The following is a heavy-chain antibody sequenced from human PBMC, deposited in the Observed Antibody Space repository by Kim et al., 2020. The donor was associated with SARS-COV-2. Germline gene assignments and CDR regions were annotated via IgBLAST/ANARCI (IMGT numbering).Heavy chain of an antibody. V-gene: IGHV4-39*01. J-gene: IGHJ3*01. D-gene: IGHD3-16*02. Sequence: NPALKSRVTISVDTSKNQFSLKLSSVTAADTAVYYCASDLYDYVWGSYRSWGQGTMVTVSS. CDR3: ASDLYDYVWGSYRS.